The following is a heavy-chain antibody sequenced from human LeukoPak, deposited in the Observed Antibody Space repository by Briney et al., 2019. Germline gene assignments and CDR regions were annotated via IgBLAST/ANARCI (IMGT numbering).Heavy chain of an antibody. J-gene: IGHJ4*02. CDR3: ARSITMTHIDY. V-gene: IGHV1-69*06. Sequence: PSVKVSCKASGGTFSSYAISWVRQAPGQGLEWMGGIIPIFGTANYAQKFQGRVTITADKSTSTAYMELSSLRSDDTAVYYCARSITMTHIDYWGQGTLVTVSS. CDR1: GGTFSSYA. CDR2: IIPIFGTA. D-gene: IGHD3-22*01.